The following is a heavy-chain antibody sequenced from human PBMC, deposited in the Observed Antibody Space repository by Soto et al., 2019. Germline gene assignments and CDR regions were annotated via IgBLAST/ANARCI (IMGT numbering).Heavy chain of an antibody. CDR1: GGTFSSYT. CDR2: IIPILGIA. Sequence: QVQLVQSGAAVKKPGSSVKVSCKASGGTFSSYTISWVRQAPGQGLEWMGRIIPILGIANYAQKFQGRVTITADKSTSTAYMELSSLRSEDTAVYYCARGGIAAAGGWFDPWGQGTLVTVSS. V-gene: IGHV1-69*02. J-gene: IGHJ5*02. D-gene: IGHD6-13*01. CDR3: ARGGIAAAGGWFDP.